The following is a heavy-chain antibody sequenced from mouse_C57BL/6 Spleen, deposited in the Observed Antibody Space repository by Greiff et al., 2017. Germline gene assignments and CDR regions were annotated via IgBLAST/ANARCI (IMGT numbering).Heavy chain of an antibody. CDR2: IDPEDGDT. V-gene: IGHV14-1*01. Sequence: VQLQQSGAELVRPGASVKLSCTASGFNINDYYMHWVKQTPEQGLEWIGRIDPEDGDTEYAPKVQGKATLTADTSSNTAYLQLSSLTSEDPAVYYCTTGRGARRYFDVWGKGTTVTVSS. CDR1: GFNINDYY. J-gene: IGHJ1*03. CDR3: TTGRGARRYFDV.